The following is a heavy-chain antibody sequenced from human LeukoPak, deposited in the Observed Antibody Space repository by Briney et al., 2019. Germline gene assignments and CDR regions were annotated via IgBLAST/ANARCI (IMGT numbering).Heavy chain of an antibody. D-gene: IGHD2-15*01. CDR3: ARDPLNCSGGRCSFYYYGMDV. CDR2: VNPNSGGT. Sequence: ASVKVSCKASGYTFTNYYIHWVRQAPGQELEWMGIVNPNSGGTTYAQKFQGRVTMTRDTSTSTVYMELSSLRSEDTAVYYCARDPLNCSGGRCSFYYYGMDVWGQGTTVTVSS. V-gene: IGHV1-46*01. CDR1: GYTFTNYY. J-gene: IGHJ6*02.